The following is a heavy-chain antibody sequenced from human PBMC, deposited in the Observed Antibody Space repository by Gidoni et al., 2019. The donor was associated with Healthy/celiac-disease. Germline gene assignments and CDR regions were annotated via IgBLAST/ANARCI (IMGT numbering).Heavy chain of an antibody. Sequence: EVQLVESGGGLVQPGRSLRLSCAASGFTFDDYAMHWVLQAPGKGLEWVSGISWNSGSIGYADSVKGRFTISRDNAKNSLYLQMNSLRAEDTALYYCAKDRTGYGSGSLDYWGQGTLVTVSS. CDR1: GFTFDDYA. V-gene: IGHV3-9*01. CDR2: ISWNSGSI. D-gene: IGHD3-10*01. J-gene: IGHJ4*02. CDR3: AKDRTGYGSGSLDY.